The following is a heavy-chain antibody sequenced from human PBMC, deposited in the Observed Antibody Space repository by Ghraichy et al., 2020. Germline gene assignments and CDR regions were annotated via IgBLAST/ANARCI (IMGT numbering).Heavy chain of an antibody. D-gene: IGHD5-18*01. V-gene: IGHV3-21*01. Sequence: GGSLRLSCAASGFTFSSYSMNWVRQAPGKGLEWVSSISSSSSYIYYADSVKGRFTISRDNAKNSLYLQMNSLRAEDTAVYYCARDQGYSYGQALIYYYYGMDVWGQGTTVTVSS. CDR2: ISSSSSYI. CDR1: GFTFSSYS. CDR3: ARDQGYSYGQALIYYYYGMDV. J-gene: IGHJ6*02.